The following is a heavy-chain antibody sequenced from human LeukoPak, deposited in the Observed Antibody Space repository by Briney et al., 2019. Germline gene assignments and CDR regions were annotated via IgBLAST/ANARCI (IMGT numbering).Heavy chain of an antibody. J-gene: IGHJ3*02. CDR1: GFTFSSYA. CDR2: ISWNSGSI. CDR3: AKDLEYYYDSSGPTGAFDI. D-gene: IGHD3-22*01. V-gene: IGHV3-9*01. Sequence: GGSLRLSCAASGFTFSSYAMSWVRQAPGKGLEWVSGISWNSGSIGYADSVKGRFTISRDNAKNSLYLQMNSLRAEDTALYYCAKDLEYYYDSSGPTGAFDIWGQGTMVTVSS.